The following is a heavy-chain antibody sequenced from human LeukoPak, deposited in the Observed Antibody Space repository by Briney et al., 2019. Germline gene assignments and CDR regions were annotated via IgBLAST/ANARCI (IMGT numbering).Heavy chain of an antibody. J-gene: IGHJ5*02. CDR2: INPNSGGT. D-gene: IGHD2-2*01. CDR3: ARDPIVVVPAAIPFDP. CDR1: GYTFTGYY. V-gene: IGHV1-2*02. Sequence: ASVKVSCKASGYTFTGYYMHWVRQAPGQGLECIGWINPNSGGTNYAQKFQGRVTMTRDTSISTAYMELSRLRSDDTAVYYCARDPIVVVPAAIPFDPWGQGTLVTVSS.